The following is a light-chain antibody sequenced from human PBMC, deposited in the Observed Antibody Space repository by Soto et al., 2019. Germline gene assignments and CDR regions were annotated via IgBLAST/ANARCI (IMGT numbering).Light chain of an antibody. Sequence: EIVMTQSPATLSVSPGERATLSCRASQSVSSNLAWYQQKPGQAPRLLIYGASTRATGIPARFSGSGSGTEFTLTISSLQSEDFAVYYLQQYNNWTFTFGPGTKVDIK. CDR3: QQYNNWTFT. V-gene: IGKV3-15*01. CDR1: QSVSSN. J-gene: IGKJ3*01. CDR2: GAS.